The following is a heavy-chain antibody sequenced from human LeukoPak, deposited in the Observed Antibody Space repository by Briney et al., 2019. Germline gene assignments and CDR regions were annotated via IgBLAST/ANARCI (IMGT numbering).Heavy chain of an antibody. CDR3: ARGHRTLGRPYYSSGMDV. J-gene: IGHJ6*02. V-gene: IGHV1-8*01. Sequence: ASVKVSCKASGYTFTSYDINWVRQATGQGLEWMGWMNPNSGNTGYAQKFQGRVTMTRNTSISTAYMELSSLRSEDPAVYSCARGHRTLGRPYYSSGMDVWGQGTTVTVSS. D-gene: IGHD3/OR15-3a*01. CDR1: GYTFTSYD. CDR2: MNPNSGNT.